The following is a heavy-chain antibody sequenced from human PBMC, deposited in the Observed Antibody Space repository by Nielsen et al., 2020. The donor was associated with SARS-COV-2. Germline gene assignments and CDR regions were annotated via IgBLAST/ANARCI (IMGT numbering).Heavy chain of an antibody. CDR3: AKGWSGYLSALYYYYYMDV. D-gene: IGHD3-3*01. J-gene: IGHJ6*03. CDR2: ISGSGGST. Sequence: GGSLRLSCAASGFTFSSYAMSWVRQAPGKGLEWVSAISGSGGSTYYADSVKGRVTISRDNSKNTLYLQMNSLRAEDTAVYYCAKGWSGYLSALYYYYYMDVWGKGTTVTVSS. CDR1: GFTFSSYA. V-gene: IGHV3-23*01.